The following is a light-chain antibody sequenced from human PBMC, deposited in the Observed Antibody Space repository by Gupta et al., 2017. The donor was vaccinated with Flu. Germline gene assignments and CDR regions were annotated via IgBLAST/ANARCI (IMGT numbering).Light chain of an antibody. CDR2: DAS. J-gene: IGKJ5*01. CDR3: QQRSSGHPII. Sequence: EIVLTQSPATLSLSPGERATLSCRASQSISVYLAWYQQRPGQPPRLLIYDASNRATGIPARFSGSGSGTDCTLTISGLEPEDFAVYSCQQRSSGHPIIFGQGTRL. CDR1: QSISVY. V-gene: IGKV3-11*01.